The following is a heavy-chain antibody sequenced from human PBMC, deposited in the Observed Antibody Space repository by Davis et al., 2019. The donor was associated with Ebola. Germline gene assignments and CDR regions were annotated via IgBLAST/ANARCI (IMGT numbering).Heavy chain of an antibody. J-gene: IGHJ4*02. Sequence: GESLKISCTDSVITFSSYAMTWVRQAPGKGLEWVSGISGSGGRTYYADSVKGRFTISRDNSKNTLYLQMDSLRAEDTAVYYCATLRYFDWLFPNGPDYWGQGTLVTVSS. CDR1: VITFSSYA. CDR2: ISGSGGRT. CDR3: ATLRYFDWLFPNGPDY. D-gene: IGHD3-9*01. V-gene: IGHV3-23*01.